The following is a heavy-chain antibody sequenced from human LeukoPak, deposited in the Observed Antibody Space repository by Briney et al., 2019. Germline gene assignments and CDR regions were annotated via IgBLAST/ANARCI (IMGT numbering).Heavy chain of an antibody. V-gene: IGHV1-18*01. CDR3: ATSGYYFDTTGYFTNYFDY. CDR2: ISAYNGNT. J-gene: IGHJ4*02. D-gene: IGHD3-22*01. Sequence: ASVKVSCKASGYTFTSYGISWVRQAPGQGLEWMGWISAYNGNTNYAQKFQDRVTITADKSTSTAYMELSSLRSEDTAVYYCATSGYYFDTTGYFTNYFDYWGQGTVVTVSS. CDR1: GYTFTSYG.